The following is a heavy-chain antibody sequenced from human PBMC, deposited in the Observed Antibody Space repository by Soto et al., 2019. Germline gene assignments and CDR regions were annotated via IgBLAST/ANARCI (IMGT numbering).Heavy chain of an antibody. CDR3: ARIRGGLSSSQPFFFDY. CDR1: GGSFSGYY. J-gene: IGHJ4*02. D-gene: IGHD6-13*01. Sequence: PSETLSLTCAVYGGSFSGYYWSWIRQPPGKGLEWIGEINHNGSTNYNPSLKSRVTISVDTSKNQFSLKLSSVTAADTAVYYCARIRGGLSSSQPFFFDYWGQGTLVTVSS. V-gene: IGHV4-34*01. CDR2: INHNGST.